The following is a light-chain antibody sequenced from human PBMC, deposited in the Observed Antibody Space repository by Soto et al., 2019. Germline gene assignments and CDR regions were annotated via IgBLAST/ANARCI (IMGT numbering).Light chain of an antibody. Sequence: EIVLTQSPGTLSLSPGERATLSCRASQSVSSSYLAWYQQKPGQAPRLLIYVASSRATGIPDTFSGSESGTDFTLTISRLEPKDFAVYYCQQYGSSPPNFGGGTKVEIK. CDR3: QQYGSSPPN. CDR2: VAS. V-gene: IGKV3-20*01. J-gene: IGKJ4*01. CDR1: QSVSSSY.